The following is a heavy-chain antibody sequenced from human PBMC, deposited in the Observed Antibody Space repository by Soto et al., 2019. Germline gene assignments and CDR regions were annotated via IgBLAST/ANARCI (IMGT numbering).Heavy chain of an antibody. CDR2: IKQDGSEI. CDR1: GFTFSSYW. CDR3: AKSLSAIPGYS. D-gene: IGHD2-2*01. Sequence: EVQLVESGGGLVQSGGSLRLSCAASGFTFSSYWMSWVRQGPGKGPEWVANIKQDGSEIYYVDSVKGRFTISRDNAKSSLYLQMTILRAEDTAVYHCAKSLSAIPGYSWGQGTLVTVSS. J-gene: IGHJ4*02. V-gene: IGHV3-7*05.